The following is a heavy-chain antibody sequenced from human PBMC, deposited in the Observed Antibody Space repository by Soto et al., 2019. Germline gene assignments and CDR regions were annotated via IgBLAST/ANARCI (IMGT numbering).Heavy chain of an antibody. CDR2: IIPMFGTP. CDR1: GGTFSSHG. CDR3: ARAHGSSWYNWFDP. V-gene: IGHV1-69*01. Sequence: QVQLVQSGAEVKKPGSSVKVSCKASGGTFSSHGITWVRQAPGQGLEWMGGIIPMFGTPKYAQKFRGRVTVTADESTSTVYMELSSLRFEDTAIYYCARAHGSSWYNWFDPWGQGTLVTVSS. J-gene: IGHJ5*02. D-gene: IGHD6-13*01.